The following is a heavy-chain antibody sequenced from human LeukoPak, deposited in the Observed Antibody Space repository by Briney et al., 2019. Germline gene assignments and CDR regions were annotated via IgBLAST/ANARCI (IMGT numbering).Heavy chain of an antibody. CDR1: GGTFSSYA. D-gene: IGHD3-9*01. CDR2: IIPIFGTA. Sequence: SVKVSCKASGGTFSSYAISWVRQAPGQGLGWMGGIIPIFGTANYAQKFQGRVTITADESTSTAYMELSSLRSEDTAVYYCASPLRYFDWLLAYWGQGTLVTVSS. V-gene: IGHV1-69*13. J-gene: IGHJ4*02. CDR3: ASPLRYFDWLLAY.